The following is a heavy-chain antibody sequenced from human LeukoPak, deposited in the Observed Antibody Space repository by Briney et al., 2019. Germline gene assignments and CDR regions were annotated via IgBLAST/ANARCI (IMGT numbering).Heavy chain of an antibody. CDR3: ATEGGGSSTWYNY. D-gene: IGHD6-13*01. CDR2: IYYSGST. Sequence: SETLSLTCTVSGGSISSYYWSWIRQPPGKGLEWIGYIYYSGSTNYNPSLKSRVTISVDTSKNQFSLKLNSVTAADTAVYYCATEGGGSSTWYNYWGQGTLVTVSS. V-gene: IGHV4-59*12. CDR1: GGSISSYY. J-gene: IGHJ4*02.